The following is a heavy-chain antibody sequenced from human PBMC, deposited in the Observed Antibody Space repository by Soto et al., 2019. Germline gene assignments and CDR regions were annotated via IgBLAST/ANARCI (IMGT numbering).Heavy chain of an antibody. Sequence: ASVKVSCKASGYTFTIYYMHWVRQAPGQGLEWMGIINPSGGSTSYAQKFRGRVTMTRDTSTSTVYMELSSLRSEDTAVYYCASPVDTAMVSYYGMDVWGQGTTVTVSS. J-gene: IGHJ6*02. CDR1: GYTFTIYY. CDR2: INPSGGST. D-gene: IGHD5-18*01. CDR3: ASPVDTAMVSYYGMDV. V-gene: IGHV1-46*01.